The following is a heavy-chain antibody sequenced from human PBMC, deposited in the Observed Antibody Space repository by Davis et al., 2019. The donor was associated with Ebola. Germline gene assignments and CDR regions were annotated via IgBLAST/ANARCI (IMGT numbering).Heavy chain of an antibody. CDR1: GFTVSSNY. CDR3: ARVAWELLIDY. V-gene: IGHV3-66*01. CDR2: IYSGGST. D-gene: IGHD1-26*01. Sequence: GESLKLSCSASGFTVSSNYMSWVRQAPGKGLEWVSVIYSGGSTYYADSVKGRFTISRDNSKNTLYLQMNSLRAEDTAVYYCARVAWELLIDYWGQGTLVTVSS. J-gene: IGHJ4*02.